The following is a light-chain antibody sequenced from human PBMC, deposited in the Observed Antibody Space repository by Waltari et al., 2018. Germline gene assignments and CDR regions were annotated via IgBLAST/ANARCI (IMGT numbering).Light chain of an antibody. V-gene: IGKV3-15*01. CDR1: QSVSRD. CDR3: QQYNDWPQT. CDR2: GAS. J-gene: IGKJ4*01. Sequence: EVVMTQSPATLSVSQGERATLSCRASQSVSRDLAWYQHKPGQAPRLLIYGASTRIPSIPVRFSGSGSGTDFGLTISSLQSEDAAIYYCQQYNDWPQTFGGGTKVEIQ.